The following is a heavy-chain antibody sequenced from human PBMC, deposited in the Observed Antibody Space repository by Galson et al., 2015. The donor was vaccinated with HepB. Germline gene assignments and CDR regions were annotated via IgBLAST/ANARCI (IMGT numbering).Heavy chain of an antibody. CDR2: IYYSGST. Sequence: CTVSGGSISSISYYWGWIRQPPGKGLEWIGSIYYSGSTYYNPSLRSRVTISVDTSKNQFSLKLSSVTAADTAVYYCARDGSSYYCSGGSCLGAAFDYWGQGTLVTVSS. J-gene: IGHJ4*02. D-gene: IGHD2-15*01. CDR1: GGSISSISYY. CDR3: ARDGSSYYCSGGSCLGAAFDY. V-gene: IGHV4-39*07.